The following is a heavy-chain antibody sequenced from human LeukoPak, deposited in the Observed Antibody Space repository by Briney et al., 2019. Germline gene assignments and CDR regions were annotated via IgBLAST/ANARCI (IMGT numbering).Heavy chain of an antibody. Sequence: GGSLRPSCAASGFTFSSYDMHWVRQAPGKGLEWVAVISYDGTNKYYADDSVKGRFTISRDNSRDTLYLQMNSLSAEDTAVYYCAKERNYYGSGSSTDFDFWGQGTLVTVSS. V-gene: IGHV3-30*18. CDR3: AKERNYYGSGSSTDFDF. J-gene: IGHJ4*02. CDR2: ISYDGTNK. CDR1: GFTFSSYD. D-gene: IGHD3-10*01.